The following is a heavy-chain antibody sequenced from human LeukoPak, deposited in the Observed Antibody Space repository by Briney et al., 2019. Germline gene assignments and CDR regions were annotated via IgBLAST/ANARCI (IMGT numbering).Heavy chain of an antibody. CDR2: ISSSSSYI. CDR3: ARDYGGNSVYYYYMDI. CDR1: VFIFSSYS. V-gene: IGHV3-21*01. J-gene: IGHJ6*03. Sequence: GGSLPVTFPASVFIFSSYSMNWVRQAPGKGLEWVSSISSSSSYIYYADSVKGRFTISRDNAKNSLYLQMNSLRAEDTAVYYCARDYGGNSVYYYYMDIWGKGTTVTVSS. D-gene: IGHD4-23*01.